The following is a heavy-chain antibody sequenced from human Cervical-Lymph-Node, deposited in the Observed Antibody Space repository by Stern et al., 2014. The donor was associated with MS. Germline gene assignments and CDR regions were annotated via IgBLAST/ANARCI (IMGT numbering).Heavy chain of an antibody. CDR1: GFSLSTSGMC. V-gene: IGHV2-70*01. CDR2: IDWDDDK. J-gene: IGHJ4*02. Sequence: QVTLRESGPALVKPTQTLTLTCTFSGFSLSTSGMCVSWIRQPPGKALEXLALIDWDDDKYYSTSLKTRLTISKDTSKNQVVLTMTNMDPVDTATYYCARIQGGYDFLDYWGQGTLVTVSS. CDR3: ARIQGGYDFLDY. D-gene: IGHD3-3*01.